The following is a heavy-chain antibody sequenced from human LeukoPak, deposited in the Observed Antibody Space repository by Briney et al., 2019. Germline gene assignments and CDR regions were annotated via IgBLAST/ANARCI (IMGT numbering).Heavy chain of an antibody. V-gene: IGHV3-7*01. Sequence: GGSQRLSCAASGFTFTTYWMSWVRQAPGKGLEWVANIKQDGSEKYYVDSVKGRFTISRDNAKNSLYLQMNSLRAEDTAVYYCARDYDFWSGYYPFDYWGQGTLVTVSS. CDR1: GFTFTTYW. CDR2: IKQDGSEK. D-gene: IGHD3-3*01. CDR3: ARDYDFWSGYYPFDY. J-gene: IGHJ4*02.